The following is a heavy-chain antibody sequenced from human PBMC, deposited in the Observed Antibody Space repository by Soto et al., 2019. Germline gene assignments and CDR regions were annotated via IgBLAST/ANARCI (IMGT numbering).Heavy chain of an antibody. Sequence: EVQLVESGGGLVKPGGSLRLSCAASGFTFSSYSMNWVRQAPGKGLEWVSSISSSSSYIYYADSVKGRFTISRDNAKNSLYLQMNSLRAEDTAVYYCARDREYYDSSGYYLDDYWGQGTLVTVSS. CDR2: ISSSSSYI. CDR1: GFTFSSYS. D-gene: IGHD3-22*01. J-gene: IGHJ4*02. CDR3: ARDREYYDSSGYYLDDY. V-gene: IGHV3-21*01.